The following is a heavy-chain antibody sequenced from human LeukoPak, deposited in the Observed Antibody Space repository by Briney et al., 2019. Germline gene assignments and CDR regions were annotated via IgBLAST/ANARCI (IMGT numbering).Heavy chain of an antibody. Sequence: GGSLRLSCAASGFTFSNYDLSWVRQAPGKGLEWVSAISGSGGSTSYADSVKGRFTISRDNSKNTLYLQMNSLRAEDTAVYYCAKVASTSGSYYFDYWGQGTLVTVSS. J-gene: IGHJ4*02. V-gene: IGHV3-23*01. D-gene: IGHD1-26*01. CDR3: AKVASTSGSYYFDY. CDR1: GFTFSNYD. CDR2: ISGSGGST.